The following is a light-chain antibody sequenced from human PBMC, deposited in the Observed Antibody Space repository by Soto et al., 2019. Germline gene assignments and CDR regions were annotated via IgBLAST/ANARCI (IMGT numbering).Light chain of an antibody. J-gene: IGKJ2*01. Sequence: DIQLTQSPSFLSASVGDRVTITCRASQAISSSLAWYQHNPGKVPKLLIYAASTLQNGVPSSFSGSGSGTEFTLTISSLQPEDVATYYCQHLNDYRYTFGQGTKVEIK. CDR1: QAISSS. CDR2: AAS. V-gene: IGKV1-9*01. CDR3: QHLNDYRYT.